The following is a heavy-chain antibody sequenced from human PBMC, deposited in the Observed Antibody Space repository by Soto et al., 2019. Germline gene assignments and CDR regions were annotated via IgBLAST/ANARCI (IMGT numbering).Heavy chain of an antibody. CDR3: TRDQTYYSSSWYDYYYGMDV. J-gene: IGHJ6*02. CDR1: GINIADYA. V-gene: IGHV3-23*01. CDR2: ISPTSSSY. D-gene: IGHD6-13*01. Sequence: GGSLRLSCVASGINIADYAMSWVRQAPGKGLEWIASISPTSSSYFHAASVGGRFTISRENSKNTVSLQMNSLKTEDTAVYYCTRDQTYYSSSWYDYYYGMDVWGQGTTVTVSS.